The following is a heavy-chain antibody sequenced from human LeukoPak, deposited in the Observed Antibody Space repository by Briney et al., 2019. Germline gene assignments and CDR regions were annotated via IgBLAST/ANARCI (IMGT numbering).Heavy chain of an antibody. CDR1: GYTFTNYG. D-gene: IGHD6-19*01. CDR3: ARDRPYTGGWRGFDY. CDR2: ISTYSGNT. J-gene: IGHJ4*02. Sequence: VASVKVSCKASGYTFTNYGFSWVRQAPGQGLEWMGWISTYSGNTNYAQQLQGRVTMTSDTSTSTVYMELRSLRSDDTAVYYCARDRPYTGGWRGFDYWGQGTLVTVSS. V-gene: IGHV1-18*04.